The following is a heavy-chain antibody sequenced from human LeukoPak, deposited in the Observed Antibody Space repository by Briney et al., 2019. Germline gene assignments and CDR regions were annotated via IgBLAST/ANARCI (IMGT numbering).Heavy chain of an antibody. D-gene: IGHD4-17*01. V-gene: IGHV5-51*01. CDR3: ATTGENYGYGDSYFDY. J-gene: IGHJ4*02. Sequence: GESLKISCKGSGYSFTSYWIGWVRQMPGKGLEWMGITYPGDSDTRYSPSFQGQVTISADKSISTAYLQWSSLKASDTAMYYCATTGENYGYGDSYFDYWGQGTLVTVSS. CDR2: TYPGDSDT. CDR1: GYSFTSYW.